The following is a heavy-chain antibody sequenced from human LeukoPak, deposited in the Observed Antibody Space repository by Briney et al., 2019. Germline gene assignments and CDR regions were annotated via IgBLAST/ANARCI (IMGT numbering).Heavy chain of an antibody. Sequence: SETLSLTCTVSGGSISCYYWSWIRQPAGKGLEWIGRIYTSGSTNYNPSLKSRVTMSVDTSKNQFSLKLSSVTAADTAVYYCARGWWGGEGMREFDYWGQGTLVTVSS. CDR2: IYTSGST. J-gene: IGHJ4*02. CDR3: ARGWWGGEGMREFDY. CDR1: GGSISCYY. V-gene: IGHV4-4*07. D-gene: IGHD2-15*01.